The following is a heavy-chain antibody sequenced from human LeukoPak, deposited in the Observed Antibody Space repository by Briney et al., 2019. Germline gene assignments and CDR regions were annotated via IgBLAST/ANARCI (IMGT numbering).Heavy chain of an antibody. CDR2: ISSSRSYI. CDR3: ARDPTSIAAAGTKFDY. V-gene: IGHV3-21*01. CDR1: GVTFSSYP. D-gene: IGHD6-13*01. Sequence: PRGSLRLSCTASGVTFSSYPMNWGRQGPGKGLEWGSSISSSRSYIYYAESVKGRFTISRDNAKNSLYLQMNSLRAEDTAVYYCARDPTSIAAAGTKFDYWGQGTLVTVSS. J-gene: IGHJ4*02.